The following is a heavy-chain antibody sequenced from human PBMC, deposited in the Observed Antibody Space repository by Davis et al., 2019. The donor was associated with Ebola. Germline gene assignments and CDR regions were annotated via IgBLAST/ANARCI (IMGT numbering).Heavy chain of an antibody. D-gene: IGHD3-16*01. J-gene: IGHJ5*02. Sequence: SLKISCAASGFTFDDYAMHWVRQAPGKGLEWVSGISWNSGSIGYADSVKGRFTISRDNAKNSLYLQMNSLRAEGTALYYCAKDGGRRASWFDPWGQGTLVTVSS. CDR3: AKDGGRRASWFDP. CDR2: ISWNSGSI. CDR1: GFTFDDYA. V-gene: IGHV3-9*01.